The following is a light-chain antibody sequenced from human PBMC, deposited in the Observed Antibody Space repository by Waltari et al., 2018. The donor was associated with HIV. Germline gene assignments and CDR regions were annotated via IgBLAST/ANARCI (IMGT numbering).Light chain of an antibody. V-gene: IGKV1-39*01. CDR1: QNIKLY. CDR3: QQAYSGPFV. J-gene: IGKJ3*01. Sequence: IQMTQSPSFLAASVGDRVTITCRASQNIKLYLNWYQQKPGEAPRLLIYTASSLQSGVPSRFIGSASGTNFTLTISSLHPEDYATYYCQQAYSGPFVFGPGTKVEVK. CDR2: TAS.